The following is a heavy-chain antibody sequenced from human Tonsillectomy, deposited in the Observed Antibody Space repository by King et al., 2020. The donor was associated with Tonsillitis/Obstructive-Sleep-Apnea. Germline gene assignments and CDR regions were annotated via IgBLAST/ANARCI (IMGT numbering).Heavy chain of an antibody. V-gene: IGHV5-51*01. CDR3: ARMIPLYCGSTSCPAFDI. CDR2: IYPGDSDT. Sequence: QLVQSGAEVKKPGESLKISCKGSGYSFTSYWIGWVRQMPGKGLEWMGIIYPGDSDTRYSPSFQGQVTISADKSISTAYLQGSSLKASDTAMYYCARMIPLYCGSTSCPAFDIWGQGTMVTVSS. CDR1: GYSFTSYW. J-gene: IGHJ3*02. D-gene: IGHD2-2*01.